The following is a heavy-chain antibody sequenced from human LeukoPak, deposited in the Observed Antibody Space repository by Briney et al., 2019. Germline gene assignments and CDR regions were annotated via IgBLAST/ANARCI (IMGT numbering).Heavy chain of an antibody. Sequence: SETLSLTCAVYGGSFSGHYWSWIRQPPGKGLEWIGEINHSGSTNYNPSLKSRVTISVDTSKNQFSLKLSSVTAADTAVYYCARGRGFRSYYDYWGQGTLVTVSS. CDR1: GGSFSGHY. V-gene: IGHV4-34*01. CDR3: ARGRGFRSYYDY. CDR2: INHSGST. J-gene: IGHJ4*02.